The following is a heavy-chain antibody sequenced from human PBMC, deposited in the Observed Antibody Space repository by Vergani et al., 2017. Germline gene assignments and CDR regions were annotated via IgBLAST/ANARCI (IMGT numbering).Heavy chain of an antibody. CDR1: GFTFSSYS. CDR2: ISSTSSSL. D-gene: IGHD4-11*01. V-gene: IGHV3-48*01. CDR3: AGVWFSDYSYLNYYYTDV. Sequence: EVQLVESGGGLVQPGGSLRLSCAASGFTFSSYSLNWVRQAPGRGLEWVSYISSTSSSLYYADSVKGRFTISRDNAKNSMYLQMNSLRAEDTAVYYCAGVWFSDYSYLNYYYTDVWGKGTTVTVSS. J-gene: IGHJ6*03.